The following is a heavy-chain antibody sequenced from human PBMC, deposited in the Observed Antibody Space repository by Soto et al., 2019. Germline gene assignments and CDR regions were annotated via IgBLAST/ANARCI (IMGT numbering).Heavy chain of an antibody. CDR1: GFTFDSYP. D-gene: IGHD6-19*01. V-gene: IGHV3-23*01. Sequence: EVQLLESGGGLVQPGGSLRLSCAASGFTFDSYPMSWVRQAPGKGLEWVSGISHFGGNTNYADSVMGRFTISRDNSKNPLYLEMNSLRDEDTAVYYCAKGGVEQWLPSFRTYFFDHWGQGTLVTVSS. CDR2: ISHFGGNT. J-gene: IGHJ4*02. CDR3: AKGGVEQWLPSFRTYFFDH.